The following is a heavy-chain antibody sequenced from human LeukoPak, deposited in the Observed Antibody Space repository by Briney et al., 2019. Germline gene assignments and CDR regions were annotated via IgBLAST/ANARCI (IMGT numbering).Heavy chain of an antibody. CDR2: IIPILGIA. CDR1: GGTFSSYA. CDR3: ARNQKYKSSTDYFDY. D-gene: IGHD6-6*01. J-gene: IGHJ4*02. Sequence: ASVKVSCKASGGTFSSYAISWVRQAPGQGLEWMGRIIPILGIANYAQKFQGRVTITADKSTSTAYMELSSLRSEDTAVYYCARNQKYKSSTDYFDYWGQGTLVTVSS. V-gene: IGHV1-69*04.